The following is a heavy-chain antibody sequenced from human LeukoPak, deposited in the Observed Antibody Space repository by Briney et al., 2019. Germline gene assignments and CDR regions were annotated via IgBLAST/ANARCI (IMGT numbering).Heavy chain of an antibody. Sequence: SETLSLTCTVSGGSISSSNYYWGWIRQPPGKGLEWIGNIYCSSSSYYIPSLRRRVTISVDSSNNQFSLILSSVTAADTAVYYCARLSALLNGFDPWGQGTLVTVSS. J-gene: IGHJ5*02. CDR3: ARLSALLNGFDP. CDR2: IYCSSSS. V-gene: IGHV4-39*01. D-gene: IGHD3-10*01. CDR1: GGSISSSNYY.